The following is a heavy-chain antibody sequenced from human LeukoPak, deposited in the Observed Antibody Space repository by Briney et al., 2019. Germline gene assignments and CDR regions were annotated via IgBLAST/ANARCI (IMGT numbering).Heavy chain of an antibody. CDR1: GFTFDDYA. J-gene: IGHJ6*01. CDR2: ISWNSDSI. CDR3: AKDLSYYYGSESPPGYYGMDV. V-gene: IGHV3-9*01. Sequence: GRSLRLSCAASGFTFDDYAMRWVRQAPGKGLEWVSGISWNSDSIGYADSVKGRFTISRDNAKNSLYLQLNSLRAEDTALYYCAKDLSYYYGSESPPGYYGMDVWGQGTTVTVSS. D-gene: IGHD3-10*01.